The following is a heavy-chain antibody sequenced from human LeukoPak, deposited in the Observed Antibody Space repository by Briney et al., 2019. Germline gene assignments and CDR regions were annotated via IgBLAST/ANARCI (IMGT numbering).Heavy chain of an antibody. J-gene: IGHJ4*02. CDR1: GFTFSDYY. CDR3: ARGFQVGATSIDY. Sequence: GGSLRLSCAASGFTFSDYYMSWIRQAPGKGLEWVSVIYSVGSTYYADSVKGRFTISRDNSKNTLYLQMNSLRAEDTAVYYCARGFQVGATSIDYWGQGTLVTVSS. CDR2: IYSVGST. V-gene: IGHV3-53*01. D-gene: IGHD1-26*01.